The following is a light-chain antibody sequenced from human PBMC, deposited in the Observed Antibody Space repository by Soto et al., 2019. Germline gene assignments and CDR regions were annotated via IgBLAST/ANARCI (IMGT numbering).Light chain of an antibody. Sequence: EIVMTQSPATLSVSPGERATLSCRASQSVNSNLAWYQQKPGQVPRLLIYGASTRATGIPARFSGSGSGTEFTLTISSLQSEDFAVYYCQQYNNWPPYTFGQGTKLEIK. CDR2: GAS. J-gene: IGKJ2*01. CDR3: QQYNNWPPYT. CDR1: QSVNSN. V-gene: IGKV3-15*01.